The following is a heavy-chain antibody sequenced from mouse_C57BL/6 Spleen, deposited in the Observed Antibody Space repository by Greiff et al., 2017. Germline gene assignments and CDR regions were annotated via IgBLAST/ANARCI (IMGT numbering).Heavy chain of an antibody. J-gene: IGHJ4*01. D-gene: IGHD3-3*01. CDR1: GYAFTNYL. V-gene: IGHV1-54*01. CDR3: ARRAGFYAMDY. Sequence: QVQLQQSGAELVRPGTSVKVSCKASGYAFTNYLIEWVKQRPGQGLEWIGVINPGSGGTNYNEKFKGKATLTADKSSSTAYMQLSSLPSEDSAVYFCARRAGFYAMDYWGQGTSVTVSS. CDR2: INPGSGGT.